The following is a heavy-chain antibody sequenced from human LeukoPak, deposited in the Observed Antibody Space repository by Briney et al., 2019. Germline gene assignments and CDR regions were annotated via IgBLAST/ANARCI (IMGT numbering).Heavy chain of an antibody. J-gene: IGHJ4*02. D-gene: IGHD5-18*01. CDR3: AKGYSYGNSLALPLDY. CDR1: GFTFDDYA. V-gene: IGHV3-43D*03. Sequence: PGGSLRLSCAASGFTFDDYAMHWVRQAPGKGLEWVSLVSWDGGSTYYADSVKGRFTISRDNSKNSLYLQMNSLRAEDTALYYCAKGYSYGNSLALPLDYWGQGTLVTVSS. CDR2: VSWDGGST.